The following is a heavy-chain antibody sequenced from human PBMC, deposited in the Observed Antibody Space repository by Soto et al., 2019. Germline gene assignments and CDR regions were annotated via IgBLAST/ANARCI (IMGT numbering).Heavy chain of an antibody. CDR3: ARVLRVYDWLPQGAFDS. CDR2: ISGSGSYT. V-gene: IGHV3-11*06. CDR1: GFTFSDYY. J-gene: IGHJ3*02. Sequence: QVKLVDSGGDLVKPAGSLRLSCAASGFTFSDYYMSWIRQAPGKGLEWVSYISGSGSYTNYADSVKGRFTISRDNAKKSLCRQMNSLRPEDTAVYYCARVLRVYDWLPQGAFDSWGQGTMVTVSS. D-gene: IGHD3-9*01.